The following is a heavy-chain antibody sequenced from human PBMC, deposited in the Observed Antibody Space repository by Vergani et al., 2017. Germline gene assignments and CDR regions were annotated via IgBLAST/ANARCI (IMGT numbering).Heavy chain of an antibody. CDR2: IIPILGIA. D-gene: IGHD6-13*01. CDR1: GGTFSSYT. CDR3: ARAAAAVPGRFDP. Sequence: QVQLVQSGAEVKKPGSSVKVSCKASGGTFSSYTISWVRQAPGQGLEWMGRIIPILGIANYAQKFQGRVTITADKSTSTAYMELSSLRSEDTAVYYXARAAAAVPGRFDPWGQGTLVTVSS. J-gene: IGHJ5*02. V-gene: IGHV1-69*02.